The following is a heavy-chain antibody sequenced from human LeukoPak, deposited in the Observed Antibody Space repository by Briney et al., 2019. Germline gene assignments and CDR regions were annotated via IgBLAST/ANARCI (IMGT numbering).Heavy chain of an antibody. J-gene: IGHJ4*02. D-gene: IGHD4-11*01. CDR1: RCCICGFP. Sequence: PSETLSLTCALSRCCICGFPWRCVRQPAGKGLEWIGRIYTSESTNYNPSLKSRVTMSVDTSKNQFSLKLSDVAAPDADAYYCVSDSLDSDYFDYGGQGTLVTASS. V-gene: IGHV4-4*07. CDR2: IYTSEST. CDR3: VSDSLDSDYFDY.